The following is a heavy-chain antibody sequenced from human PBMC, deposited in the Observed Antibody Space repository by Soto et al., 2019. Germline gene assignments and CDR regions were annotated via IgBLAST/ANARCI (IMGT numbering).Heavy chain of an antibody. V-gene: IGHV3-23*01. CDR3: AMDPPYYYDSSGYYLFDY. CDR1: GFTFSSYA. Sequence: GGSLRLSCAASGFTFSSYAMSWVRQAPGKGLEWVSAISGSGCSTYYADSVKGRFTISRDNSKNTLYLQMNSLRAEDTAVYYCAMDPPYYYDSSGYYLFDYWGQGTLVTVSS. D-gene: IGHD3-22*01. J-gene: IGHJ4*02. CDR2: ISGSGCST.